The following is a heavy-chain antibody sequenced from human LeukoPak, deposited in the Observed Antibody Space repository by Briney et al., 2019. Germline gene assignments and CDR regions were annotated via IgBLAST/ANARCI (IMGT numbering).Heavy chain of an antibody. CDR3: AKEGEQWLAFDY. Sequence: PGGSLRLSCAASGFTFSSYAMHWVRQAPGKGLEWVAVISYDGSNKYYADSVKGRFTISRDNSKNTLYLQMNSLRAEDTAVYYCAKEGEQWLAFDYWGQGTLVTVSS. CDR2: ISYDGSNK. J-gene: IGHJ4*02. CDR1: GFTFSSYA. V-gene: IGHV3-30-3*01. D-gene: IGHD6-19*01.